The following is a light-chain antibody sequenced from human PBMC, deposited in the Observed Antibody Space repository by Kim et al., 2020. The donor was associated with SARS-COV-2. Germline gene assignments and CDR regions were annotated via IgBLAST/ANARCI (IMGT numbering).Light chain of an antibody. CDR1: HNVGIN. CDR3: QQRGSWPPAVT. V-gene: IGKV3-11*01. CDR2: DAA. Sequence: FPGEGATLSCSASHNVGINLAWYQQTPGQSPRLLIYDAAMRAAGIPDRFSGSGSGTDFTLTIGSLAPEDFAIYYCQQRGSWPPAVTFGGGTKLEI. J-gene: IGKJ4*01.